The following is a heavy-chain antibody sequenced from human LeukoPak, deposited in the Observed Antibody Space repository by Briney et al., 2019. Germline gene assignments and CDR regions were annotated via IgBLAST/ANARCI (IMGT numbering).Heavy chain of an antibody. Sequence: GGSLRLSCAASGFTFSGYAMYWVRQAPGKGREGVASIKASGGDTYYADSVKGRFTISRDNSKNTFYLQMNSLRAEDTALYYCARGSGSCWYGCCPPWGQNTLVSVPS. CDR1: GFTFSGYA. CDR2: IKASGGDT. CDR3: ARGSGSCWYGCCPP. D-gene: IGHD6-19*01. J-gene: IGHJ5*02. V-gene: IGHV3-23*01.